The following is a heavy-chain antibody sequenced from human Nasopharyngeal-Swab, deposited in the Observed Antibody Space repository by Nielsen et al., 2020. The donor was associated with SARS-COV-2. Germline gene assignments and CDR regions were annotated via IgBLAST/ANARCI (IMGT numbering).Heavy chain of an antibody. D-gene: IGHD6-19*01. J-gene: IGHJ5*02. CDR1: GFTFSSYG. CDR2: IWYDGSNK. CDR3: ARDAYSSGWYGGWFDP. Sequence: GGSLRLSCAAFGFTFSSYGMHWVRQAPGKGLEWVAVIWYDGSNKYYADSVKGRFTISRDNSKNTLYLQMNSLRVEDTAVYYCARDAYSSGWYGGWFDPWGQGTLVTVSS. V-gene: IGHV3-33*01.